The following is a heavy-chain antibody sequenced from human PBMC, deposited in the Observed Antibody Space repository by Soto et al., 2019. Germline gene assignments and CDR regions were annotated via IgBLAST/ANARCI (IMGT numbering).Heavy chain of an antibody. J-gene: IGHJ4*02. CDR2: IKAYSGNT. V-gene: IGHV1-18*04. CDR3: AIADYGDGDY. CDR1: GYTFHTST. Sequence: QLELVQSGAEAKKPGASVKASCKASGYTFHTSTISWLRQAPGQGPEWMGWIKAYSGNTNYAQKLQGRVTMTTDTPTSTAYMELRSLTTDDTAIYNCAIADYGDGDYWGQGTLVTVSS. D-gene: IGHD4-17*01.